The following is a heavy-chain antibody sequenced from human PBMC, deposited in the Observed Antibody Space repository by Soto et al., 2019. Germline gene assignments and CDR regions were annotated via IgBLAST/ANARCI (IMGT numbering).Heavy chain of an antibody. Sequence: PSETLSLTCTVSGGSISSSSYYWGWIRQPPGKGLEWIGSIYYSGSTYYNPSLKSRVTISVDTSKNQFSLKLSSVTAADTAVYYCARHVDSSSWPEPEDYYYGMDVWGQGTTVTVSS. J-gene: IGHJ6*02. D-gene: IGHD6-13*01. CDR2: IYYSGST. V-gene: IGHV4-39*01. CDR1: GGSISSSSYY. CDR3: ARHVDSSSWPEPEDYYYGMDV.